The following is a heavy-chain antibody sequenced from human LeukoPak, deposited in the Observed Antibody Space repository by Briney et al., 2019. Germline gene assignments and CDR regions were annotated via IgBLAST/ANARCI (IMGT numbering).Heavy chain of an antibody. V-gene: IGHV4-39*07. D-gene: IGHD6-19*01. J-gene: IGHJ5*02. Sequence: SETLSLTCTVSGGSISSSSYYWGWIRQPPGEGLEWIGSVYYSGSTYYNPSLKSRVTISVDTSKSQFSLKLSSVTAADTAVYYCARAGGWSPYNWFDPWGQGTLVTVSS. CDR3: ARAGGWSPYNWFDP. CDR2: VYYSGST. CDR1: GGSISSSSYY.